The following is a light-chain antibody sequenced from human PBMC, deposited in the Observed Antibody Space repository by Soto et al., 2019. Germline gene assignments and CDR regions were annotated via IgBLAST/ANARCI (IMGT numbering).Light chain of an antibody. V-gene: IGLV1-44*01. Sequence: QSVLTQPPSASGTPGQMVTISCSGSSSNIGSNTVNWYQQLPGMAPKLLIYSNSQRPSGVPDRFSGSKSGTSASLAISGLQSEDEADYYCAAWDDSLRGLEFGGGTQLTVL. J-gene: IGLJ2*01. CDR2: SNS. CDR1: SSNIGSNT. CDR3: AAWDDSLRGLE.